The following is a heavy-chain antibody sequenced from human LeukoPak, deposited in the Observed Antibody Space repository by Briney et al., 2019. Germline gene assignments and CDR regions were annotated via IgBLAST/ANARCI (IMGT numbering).Heavy chain of an antibody. J-gene: IGHJ6*02. Sequence: PGGSLRLSCAASGFTFSSYAMSWVRQAPGKGLEWVSAISGSGGSTYYADSVKGRFTISRDNSNNTLYLQMNSLRAEDTAVYYCAKDKGWGYSAYDFYGMDVWGQGTTVTVSS. CDR1: GFTFSSYA. D-gene: IGHD5-12*01. V-gene: IGHV3-23*01. CDR3: AKDKGWGYSAYDFYGMDV. CDR2: ISGSGGST.